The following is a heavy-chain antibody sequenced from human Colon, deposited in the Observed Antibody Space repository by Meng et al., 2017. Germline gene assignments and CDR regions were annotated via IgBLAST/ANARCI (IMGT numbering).Heavy chain of an antibody. CDR3: VRSSGWVRTGFDP. CDR1: GGSISTSGYY. CDR2: IGHSGIT. Sequence: QPQLQESGPGLVKPSEALSLTCSASGGSISTSGYYWGWIRQPPGKGLVWIGSIGHSGITYYTPSLKSRVTVSIDTSKSQFSLKLTSVTAADTAVYYCVRSSGWVRTGFDPWGQGTLVTVSS. V-gene: IGHV4-39*01. D-gene: IGHD6-19*01. J-gene: IGHJ5*02.